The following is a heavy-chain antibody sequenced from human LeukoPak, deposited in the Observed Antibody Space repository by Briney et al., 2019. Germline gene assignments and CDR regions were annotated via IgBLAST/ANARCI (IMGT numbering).Heavy chain of an antibody. CDR3: ARAPLGSGSYYSAFDI. Sequence: GGSLRLSCAASGFTFSSYSMNWVRQAPGKGLEWVSSISSSSSYIYYADSVKGRFTISRDNAKDSLYLQMNSLRAEDTAVYYCARAPLGSGSYYSAFDIWGQGTMVTVSS. J-gene: IGHJ3*02. CDR2: ISSSSSYI. CDR1: GFTFSSYS. V-gene: IGHV3-21*01. D-gene: IGHD3-10*01.